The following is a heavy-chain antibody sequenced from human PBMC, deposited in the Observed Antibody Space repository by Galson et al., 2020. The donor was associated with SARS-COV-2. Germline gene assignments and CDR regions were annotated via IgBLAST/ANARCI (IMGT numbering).Heavy chain of an antibody. CDR1: GFTFSSYG. Sequence: GGSLRLSCAASGFTFSSYGMHWVRQAPGKGLEWVAVIWYDGSNKYYADSVKGRFTISRDNSKNTLYLQMNSLRAEDTAVYYCARDLAVGSYFDYWGPGTLVTVSS. CDR2: IWYDGSNK. V-gene: IGHV3-33*01. J-gene: IGHJ4*02. D-gene: IGHD6-19*01. CDR3: ARDLAVGSYFDY.